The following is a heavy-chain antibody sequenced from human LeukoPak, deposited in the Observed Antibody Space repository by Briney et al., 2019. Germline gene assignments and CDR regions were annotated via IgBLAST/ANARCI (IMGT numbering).Heavy chain of an antibody. Sequence: GASVKVSCKASGYTFTSYYMHWVRQAPGQGLEWMGIINPSGGSTSYAQKFQGRVTITRDTSASTAYMELSSLRSEDTAVYYCARADSRDGYKSAAGYWGQGTLVTVSS. CDR2: INPSGGST. CDR3: ARADSRDGYKSAAGY. CDR1: GYTFTSYY. J-gene: IGHJ4*02. V-gene: IGHV1-46*01. D-gene: IGHD5-24*01.